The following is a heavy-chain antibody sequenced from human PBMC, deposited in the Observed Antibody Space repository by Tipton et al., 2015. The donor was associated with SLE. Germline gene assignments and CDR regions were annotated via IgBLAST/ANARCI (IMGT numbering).Heavy chain of an antibody. V-gene: IGHV4-34*01. Sequence: LRLSCAVYGGPFSAHSWNWIRQPPGKGLEWVAEISHSGPTNYNPTLESRITMSVDTSKNQFSLRLTSVTAAETAVYYCARRDSDFWSGYLDYWAQETPVSVSS. CDR3: ARRDSDFWSGYLDY. J-gene: IGHJ4*02. D-gene: IGHD3-3*01. CDR1: GGPFSAHS. CDR2: ISHSGPT.